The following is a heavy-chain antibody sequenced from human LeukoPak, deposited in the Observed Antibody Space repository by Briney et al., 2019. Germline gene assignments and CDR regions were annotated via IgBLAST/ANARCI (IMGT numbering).Heavy chain of an antibody. CDR2: INHSGST. Sequence: SETLSLTRAVYGGSFSAYSWTWIRQPPEKGLEWLGEINHSGSTNYNPSLKSRVTISVDTSKNQFSLKLSSVTAADTAVYYCARDNSSGWYVSWFDPWGQGTLVTVSS. CDR1: GGSFSAYS. CDR3: ARDNSSGWYVSWFDP. J-gene: IGHJ5*02. D-gene: IGHD6-19*01. V-gene: IGHV4-34*01.